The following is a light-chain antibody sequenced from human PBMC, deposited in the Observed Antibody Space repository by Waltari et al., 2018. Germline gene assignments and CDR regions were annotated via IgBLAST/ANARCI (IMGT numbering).Light chain of an antibody. CDR2: QVS. J-gene: IGLJ2*01. V-gene: IGLV2-18*02. CDR3: SSYTPSATLL. CDR1: SSYVRTYHR. Sequence: QSALTPPRSVSAPPVHSVNLSCSATSSYVRTYHRFSWYQQPPGTAPKLIIFQVSSPPSGVPDRFSESKSGSTASLTISGLQTEDEGDYYCSSYTPSATLLFGGGTKLTVL.